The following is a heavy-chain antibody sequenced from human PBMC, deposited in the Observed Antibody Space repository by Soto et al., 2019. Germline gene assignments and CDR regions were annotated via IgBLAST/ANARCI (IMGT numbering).Heavy chain of an antibody. D-gene: IGHD1-1*01. CDR1: EITFDDYA. V-gene: IGHV3-9*01. J-gene: IGHJ4*02. Sequence: EAQVVESGGALVQPGGSLRLSCTASEITFDDYAMHWVRQAPGKGLEWVSGFSWNTGNIGYAYSVKGRFIISRDSAKNSLFLQMNSLRLEDTALYDCAKGTTGTMTDWGQGTLVTVSS. CDR2: FSWNTGNI. CDR3: AKGTTGTMTD.